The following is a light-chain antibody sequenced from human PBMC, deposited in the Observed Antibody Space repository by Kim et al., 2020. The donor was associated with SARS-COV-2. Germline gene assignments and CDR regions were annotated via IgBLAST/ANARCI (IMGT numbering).Light chain of an antibody. J-gene: IGLJ1*01. Sequence: GQSVTISCTGTSSDVGFYNYVSWYQQHPGKAPKLMIYDVSARPSGVPDRFSGSKSGNTASLTISGLQAEDEADYYCCSYAGSYSYVFGTGTKVTVL. V-gene: IGLV2-11*01. CDR3: CSYAGSYSYV. CDR1: SSDVGFYNY. CDR2: DVS.